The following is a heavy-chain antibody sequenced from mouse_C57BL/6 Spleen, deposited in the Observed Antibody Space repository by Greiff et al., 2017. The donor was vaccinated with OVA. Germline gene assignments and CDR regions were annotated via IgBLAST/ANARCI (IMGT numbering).Heavy chain of an antibody. CDR1: GYAFSSYW. CDR3: ARITTAYYAMDY. CDR2: IYPGDGDT. Sequence: QVQLQQSGAELVKPGASVKISCKASGYAFSSYWMNWVKQRPGKGLEWIGQIYPGDGDTNYNGKFKGKATLTADKSSSAAYMQLSRLTSEDSAVYICARITTAYYAMDYWGQGTSVTVSS. D-gene: IGHD1-2*01. V-gene: IGHV1-80*01. J-gene: IGHJ4*01.